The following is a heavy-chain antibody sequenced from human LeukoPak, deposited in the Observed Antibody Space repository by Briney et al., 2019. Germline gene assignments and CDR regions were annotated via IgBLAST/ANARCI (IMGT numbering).Heavy chain of an antibody. V-gene: IGHV4-31*03. J-gene: IGHJ4*02. CDR1: GGSISSGGYY. D-gene: IGHD4-17*01. CDR3: ASQGYGDYDYFEY. CDR2: IYYSGST. Sequence: RPSETLSLTCTVSGGSISSGGYYWSWIRQHPGKGLEWIGYIYYSGSTYYNPSLKSRSTISVDKYKNQFSLKLSYVTAADRAVYYCASQGYGDYDYFEYWGQGTLVTVSS.